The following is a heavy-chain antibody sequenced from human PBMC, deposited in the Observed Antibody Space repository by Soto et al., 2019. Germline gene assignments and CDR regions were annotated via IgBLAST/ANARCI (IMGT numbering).Heavy chain of an antibody. Sequence: SETLSLTCTVSGGSISSYYWSWIRQPPGKGLEWIGYIYYSGSTNYNPSLKSRVTISVDTSKNQFSLKLSSVTAADTAVYYCARRGKNYYYYMDVWGKGTTVTVSS. J-gene: IGHJ6*03. CDR2: IYYSGST. CDR3: ARRGKNYYYYMDV. V-gene: IGHV4-59*08. CDR1: GGSISSYY.